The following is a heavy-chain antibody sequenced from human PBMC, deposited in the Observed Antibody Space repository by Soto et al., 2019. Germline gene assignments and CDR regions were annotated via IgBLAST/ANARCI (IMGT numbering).Heavy chain of an antibody. CDR3: AKDGWGSGSHYNSFGY. J-gene: IGHJ4*02. Sequence: EVQLVESGGGLIQPGGSLKLSCAASGFTVGNNYMSWVRQAPGKGLEWVSLIYSTGTTKYADSVKGRFTVSRDNAKNTLYLQMNSLSAEDTAVYYCAKDGWGSGSHYNSFGYWGQGTLVTVSS. D-gene: IGHD3-10*01. V-gene: IGHV3-53*01. CDR2: IYSTGTT. CDR1: GFTVGNNY.